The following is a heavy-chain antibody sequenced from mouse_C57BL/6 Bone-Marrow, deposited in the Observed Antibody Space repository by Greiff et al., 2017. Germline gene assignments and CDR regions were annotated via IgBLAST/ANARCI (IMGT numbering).Heavy chain of an antibody. J-gene: IGHJ3*01. D-gene: IGHD2-4*01. CDR3: ATPDDYDSFR. CDR2: ISSGGSYT. Sequence: EVQGVESGGDLVKPGGSLKLSCAASGFTFSSYGMSWVRQTPDKRLEWVATISSGGSYTYYPDSVKGRFTISRDNAKNTLYLQMSSLKSEDTAMYYCATPDDYDSFRWGQGTLVTVSA. V-gene: IGHV5-6*01. CDR1: GFTFSSYG.